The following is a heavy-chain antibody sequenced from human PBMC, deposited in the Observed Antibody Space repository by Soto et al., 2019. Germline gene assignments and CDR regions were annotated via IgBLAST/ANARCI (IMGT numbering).Heavy chain of an antibody. Sequence: EVQLVESGGGLVQPGGSLRLSCAASGFTLSSYWMSWVRQPPGKGLEWVANINQEGSEKYYVDSVKGRFTISRDNAKNSLYLQMNSLSAEDTAVYYCGRDLTYGLDLWGRGTLVSVSS. V-gene: IGHV3-7*01. D-gene: IGHD4-17*01. CDR3: GRDLTYGLDL. CDR2: INQEGSEK. CDR1: GFTLSSYW. J-gene: IGHJ2*01.